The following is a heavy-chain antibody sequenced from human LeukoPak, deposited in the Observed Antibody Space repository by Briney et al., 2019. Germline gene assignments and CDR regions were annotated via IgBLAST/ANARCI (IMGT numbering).Heavy chain of an antibody. J-gene: IGHJ4*02. Sequence: AETLSLTCTVSGGSISSYYWSWIRQPPGKGLEWIGYIYYSGSTNYNPSLKSRVTTSVDTSKNQLSLKLSSVTAADTAVYYCASNYYGSGSLDYWGQGTLVTVSS. V-gene: IGHV4-59*08. CDR2: IYYSGST. CDR3: ASNYYGSGSLDY. CDR1: GGSISSYY. D-gene: IGHD3-10*01.